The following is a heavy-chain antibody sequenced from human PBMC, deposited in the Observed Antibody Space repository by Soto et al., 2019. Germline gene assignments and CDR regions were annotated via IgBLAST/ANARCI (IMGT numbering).Heavy chain of an antibody. CDR3: ARVGPWVPYYYDSSPYTFENWFDP. V-gene: IGHV4-38-2*01. CDR2: IYHCGST. CDR1: GYSISSGYY. Sequence: ETLSLTCAVSGYSISSGYYWGWLRQPPGKGLEWIGSIYHCGSTYYNPSLNSRVTLSIDMTNNHVSLILNSVTAADTAVYYCARVGPWVPYYYDSSPYTFENWFDPWGQGTLVTV. D-gene: IGHD3-22*01. J-gene: IGHJ5*02.